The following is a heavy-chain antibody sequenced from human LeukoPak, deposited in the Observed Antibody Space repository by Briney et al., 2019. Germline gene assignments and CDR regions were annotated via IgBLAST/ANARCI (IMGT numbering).Heavy chain of an antibody. J-gene: IGHJ5*02. Sequence: SETLSLTCTVSGGSISSADHYRSWIRQHPDKGLEWLGFISYSGTTYYNPSLGSRLTISVDTSKNQFSLNLSSVTAADTAVYYCAVAVTGGWFDPWGQGTLVTVSS. CDR1: GGSISSADHY. CDR3: AVAVTGGWFDP. D-gene: IGHD2-15*01. CDR2: ISYSGTT. V-gene: IGHV4-31*03.